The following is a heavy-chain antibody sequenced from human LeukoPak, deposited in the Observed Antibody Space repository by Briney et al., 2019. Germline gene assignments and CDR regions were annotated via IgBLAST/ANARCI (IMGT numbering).Heavy chain of an antibody. CDR1: GFTFSRYG. V-gene: IGHV3-33*06. Sequence: GGSLRLSCAASGFTFSRYGMHWVRQAPGKGLEWVGVIWHDGRYEYYADSVKGRFTISRDSSKNTLYLQMNSLRAEDTAVYYCAKDGVGATSLDCWGQGTLVTVSS. J-gene: IGHJ4*02. CDR3: AKDGVGATSLDC. D-gene: IGHD1-26*01. CDR2: IWHDGRYE.